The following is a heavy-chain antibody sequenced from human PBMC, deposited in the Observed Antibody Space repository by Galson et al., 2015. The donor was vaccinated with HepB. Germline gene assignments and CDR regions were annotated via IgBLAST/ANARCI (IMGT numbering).Heavy chain of an antibody. J-gene: IGHJ6*02. Sequence: ETLSLTCTISGGSISSYYWSWIRQPAGKGLEWIGRIYTSGTTNYNPSLKSRVTMSVDTSKNQFSLKLSSVTAADTAVYYCARQMVRGANGNRNYYYYGMDVWGQGTTVTVSS. V-gene: IGHV4-4*07. CDR2: IYTSGTT. CDR3: ARQMVRGANGNRNYYYYGMDV. CDR1: GGSISSYY. D-gene: IGHD3-10*01.